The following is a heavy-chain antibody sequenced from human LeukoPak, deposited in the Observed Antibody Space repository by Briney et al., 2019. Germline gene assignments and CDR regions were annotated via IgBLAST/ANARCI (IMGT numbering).Heavy chain of an antibody. D-gene: IGHD3-3*01. V-gene: IGHV4-4*07. Sequence: SETLSLTCTVSGGSISSYYWSWIRQPAGKGLEWIGRIYTSGSTNYNPSLESRVTMSVDTSKNQFSLKLSSVTAADTAVYYCARDYDFWSGPGGRYYYYYYYMDVWGKGTTVTVSS. CDR2: IYTSGST. CDR1: GGSISSYY. J-gene: IGHJ6*03. CDR3: ARDYDFWSGPGGRYYYYYYYMDV.